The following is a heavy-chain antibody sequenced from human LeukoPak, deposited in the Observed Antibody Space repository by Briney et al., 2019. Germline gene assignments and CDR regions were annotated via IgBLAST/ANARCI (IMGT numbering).Heavy chain of an antibody. V-gene: IGHV3-33*03. D-gene: IGHD6-19*01. J-gene: IGHJ5*02. Sequence: GSLRLSCAASGFTFSSYGMHWVRQAPGKGLEWVAVIWYDGSNKYYADSVKGRFTISRDNSKNTFFLQMNTLRAADTAVYYCAKGSGSGWYGWFAPWGQGTLVTVSS. CDR1: GFTFSSYG. CDR3: AKGSGSGWYGWFAP. CDR2: IWYDGSNK.